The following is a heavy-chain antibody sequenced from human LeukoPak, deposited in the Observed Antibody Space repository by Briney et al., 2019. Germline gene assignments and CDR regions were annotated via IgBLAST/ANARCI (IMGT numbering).Heavy chain of an antibody. Sequence: SETLCLIRAVSGGSIRSSNWWGWVGQRPGKGLEWIGELYHSGSTKYTPSLKRRLTISVDMSKNKFPVTLGPVTARDRPVFYCARRWGPTYYYGSGSYYRLPFDYWGQGTLVTVSS. J-gene: IGHJ4*02. V-gene: IGHV4-4*02. D-gene: IGHD3-10*01. CDR3: ARRWGPTYYYGSGSYYRLPFDY. CDR1: GGSIRSSNW. CDR2: LYHSGST.